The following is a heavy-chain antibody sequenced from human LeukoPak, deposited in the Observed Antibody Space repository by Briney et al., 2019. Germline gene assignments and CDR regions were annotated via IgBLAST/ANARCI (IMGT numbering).Heavy chain of an antibody. J-gene: IGHJ4*02. V-gene: IGHV3-7*01. CDR2: IKQDGSEK. Sequence: PGGSLRLSCAASGFTFSSYWMSWVRQAPGKGLEWVANIKQDGSEKYYVDSVKGRFTISRDNAKNSLYLQMNSLRAEDTAVYYCARDLGAYGDSFDYWGQGTLVTVSS. D-gene: IGHD4-17*01. CDR3: ARDLGAYGDSFDY. CDR1: GFTFSSYW.